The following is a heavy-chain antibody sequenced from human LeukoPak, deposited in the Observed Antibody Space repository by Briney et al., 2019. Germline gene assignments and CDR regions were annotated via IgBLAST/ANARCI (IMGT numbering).Heavy chain of an antibody. J-gene: IGHJ5*01. CDR1: GVTFSSSA. CDR2: ISGSGGST. D-gene: IGHD1-14*01. CDR3: ARGYPFDS. V-gene: IGHV3-23*01. Sequence: GGSLRLSCAVSGVTFSSSAMNWVRQAPGKGLEWVSGISGSGGSTYYADSVKGRFTISRDNSKNTLYLQMNSLRAEDTAVYYCARGYPFDSWGQGTLVTVSS.